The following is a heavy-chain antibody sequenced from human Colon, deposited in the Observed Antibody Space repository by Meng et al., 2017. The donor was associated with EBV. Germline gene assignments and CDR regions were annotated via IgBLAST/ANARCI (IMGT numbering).Heavy chain of an antibody. J-gene: IGHJ4*02. V-gene: IGHV4-4*02. CDR1: GASIRSNNG. Sequence: KESGPGVVGPSGALSLSCAVSGASIRSNNGWSWVRQPAGKGLEWIGEIYHGGNTNYNPSLKSRVTISVDRSNDQFSLSLSSVTAADTAVYYCARGNAYNAPSFDYWGQGTLVTVSS. CDR3: ARGNAYNAPSFDY. CDR2: IYHGGNT. D-gene: IGHD5-24*01.